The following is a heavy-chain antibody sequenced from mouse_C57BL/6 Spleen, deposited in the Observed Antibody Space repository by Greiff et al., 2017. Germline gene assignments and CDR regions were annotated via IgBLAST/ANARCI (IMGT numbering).Heavy chain of an antibody. D-gene: IGHD2-1*01. Sequence: EVKLVESGGGLVKPGGSLKLSCAASGFTFSDYGMHWVRQAPEQGLEWVAYISSGSSTIYYADTVKGRFTISRDNATNTLFLQMTSLRSEDTAMYYCASYGNWDFDVWGTGTTVTVSS. V-gene: IGHV5-17*01. CDR3: ASYGNWDFDV. J-gene: IGHJ1*03. CDR2: ISSGSSTI. CDR1: GFTFSDYG.